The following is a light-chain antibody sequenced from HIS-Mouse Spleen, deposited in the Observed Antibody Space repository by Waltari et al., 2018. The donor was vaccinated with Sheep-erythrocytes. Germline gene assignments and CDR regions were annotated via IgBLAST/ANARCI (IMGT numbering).Light chain of an antibody. Sequence: QSALTQPASVSGSPGQSIPISCTGTSSDVGSYNIVSWYQQHPGKAPKLMIYEGSKRPSGVSNRFSGSKSGNTASLTISGLQAEDEADYYCCSYAGSSTPWVFGGGTKLTVL. J-gene: IGLJ3*02. CDR3: CSYAGSSTPWV. V-gene: IGLV2-23*01. CDR1: SSDVGSYNI. CDR2: EGS.